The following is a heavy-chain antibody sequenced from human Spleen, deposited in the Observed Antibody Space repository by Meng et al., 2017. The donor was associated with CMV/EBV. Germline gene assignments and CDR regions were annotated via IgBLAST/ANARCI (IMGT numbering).Heavy chain of an antibody. V-gene: IGHV3-23*01. CDR3: AKDSAAGYPHFFEN. D-gene: IGHD2-2*03. CDR2: LNGGASEV. CDR1: GFIFDDYA. J-gene: IGHJ4*02. Sequence: GGSLRLSCAASGFIFDDYALHWVRLVPGKGLEWVSTLNGGASEVHYADPVKGRFTISRDDSRDTLYLQMHSLRAEDTAIYYCAKDSAAGYPHFFENWGQGALVTVSS.